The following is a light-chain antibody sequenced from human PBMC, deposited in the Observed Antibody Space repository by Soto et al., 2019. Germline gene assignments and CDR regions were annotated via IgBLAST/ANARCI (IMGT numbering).Light chain of an antibody. Sequence: ITLTQSPATLSVSPGEKATLSCRASQSVGTNLAWYQQKPGQAPRLLIYGASTRANGIPARFSGSGSGTDFTLTISSLEPEDFAVYYCQQGGNWPLTFGQGTRLEIK. CDR2: GAS. V-gene: IGKV3-15*01. CDR3: QQGGNWPLT. CDR1: QSVGTN. J-gene: IGKJ5*01.